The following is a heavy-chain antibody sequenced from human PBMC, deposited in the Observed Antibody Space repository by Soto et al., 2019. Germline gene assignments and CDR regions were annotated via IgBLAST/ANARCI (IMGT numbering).Heavy chain of an antibody. J-gene: IGHJ5*02. Sequence: SETLSLTCAVSGGSISSGGYSWSWIRQPPGKGLEWIGYIYHSGSTYYNPSLKSRVTISVDRSKNQFSMKLTSVTASDTAVYYCARSYYDSTGFAVDPWGQGTLVTVSS. CDR3: ARSYYDSTGFAVDP. D-gene: IGHD3-22*01. V-gene: IGHV4-30-2*01. CDR2: IYHSGST. CDR1: GGSISSGGYS.